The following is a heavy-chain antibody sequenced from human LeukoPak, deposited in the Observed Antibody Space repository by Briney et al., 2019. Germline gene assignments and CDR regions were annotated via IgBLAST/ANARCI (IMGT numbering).Heavy chain of an antibody. Sequence: SETLSLTCTVSGGSISSSSYYWGWIRQPPGKGLEWIGSIYYSGSTYYNPSLKSRVTISVDTSKNQFSLKLSSVTAADTAVYYCARSYLVVVAATRLSVATPFDYWGQGTLVTVYS. D-gene: IGHD2-15*01. J-gene: IGHJ4*02. CDR3: ARSYLVVVAATRLSVATPFDY. CDR2: IYYSGST. V-gene: IGHV4-39*01. CDR1: GGSISSSSYY.